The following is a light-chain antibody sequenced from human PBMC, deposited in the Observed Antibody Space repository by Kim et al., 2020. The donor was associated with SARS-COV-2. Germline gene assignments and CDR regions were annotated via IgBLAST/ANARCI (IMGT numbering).Light chain of an antibody. V-gene: IGLV2-14*03. CDR3: SSYTSSSTPYV. CDR1: SSDVGAYKF. CDR2: DVS. Sequence: QSALTQPASVSGSPGQSVTISCTGSSSDVGAYKFVSWYQQHPGKAPKLRIYDVSYRPAGVSYRFSGSKSGNTASLTISGLHAEDEALYYCSSYTSSSTPYVFGSGTQLTVL. J-gene: IGLJ1*01.